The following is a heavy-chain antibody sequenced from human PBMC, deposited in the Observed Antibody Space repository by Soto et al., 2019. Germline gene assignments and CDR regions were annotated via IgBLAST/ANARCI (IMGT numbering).Heavy chain of an antibody. V-gene: IGHV1-69*13. D-gene: IGHD2-21*01. CDR1: GGTFSSYV. J-gene: IGHJ5*02. CDR2: IMPIFGTP. Sequence: SVKVSCKASGGTFSSYVSSWIRQAPGQGLEWMGGIMPIFGTPNYAQKFKGRVTITEDESTSTAYMELNALRSGDTAVYYCARVHGSRISYFVDPWGQGSLVAV. CDR3: ARVHGSRISYFVDP.